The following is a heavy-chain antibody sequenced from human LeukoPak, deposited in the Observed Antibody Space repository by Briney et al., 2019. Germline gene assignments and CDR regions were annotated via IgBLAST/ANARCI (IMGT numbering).Heavy chain of an antibody. Sequence: PGGSLRLSCVASGFTFSDFDMNWVRQAPGKGLEWVSSISTSGSNTYYADSVRGRFTISRHNAKNSIYLQLSSLRAEDSAVYYCAKDPVDTAMLDFDYWGQGTLVTVSS. V-gene: IGHV3-21*01. J-gene: IGHJ4*02. D-gene: IGHD5-18*01. CDR1: GFTFSDFD. CDR3: AKDPVDTAMLDFDY. CDR2: ISTSGSNT.